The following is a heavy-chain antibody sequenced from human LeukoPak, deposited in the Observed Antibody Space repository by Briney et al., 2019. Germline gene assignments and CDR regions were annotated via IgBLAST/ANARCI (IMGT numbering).Heavy chain of an antibody. J-gene: IGHJ4*02. CDR3: ARHYGP. CDR2: IYYSGST. Sequence: SETLSLTCAVSGGSINNNKWWNWVRQPPGKGLEWIGSIYYSGSTYYNPSLKSRVTISVDTSKNQFSLKLNSVTATDTAVYYCARHYGPWGQGTLVTVSS. V-gene: IGHV4-39*01. D-gene: IGHD3-10*01. CDR1: GGSINNNKW.